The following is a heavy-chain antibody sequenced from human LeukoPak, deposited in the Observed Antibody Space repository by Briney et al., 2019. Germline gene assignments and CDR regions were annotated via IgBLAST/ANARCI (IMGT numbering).Heavy chain of an antibody. V-gene: IGHV3-48*01. CDR3: AGGGLSSAASFDY. CDR2: SSSSSVAI. J-gene: IGHJ4*02. D-gene: IGHD6-19*01. Sequence: PGESLTLSCAASGFTFSTYSMNWVRQAPRNGLELVSYSSSSSVAIYYADSVKGRFTISRDNAKNSLYLQMNSLRAEETAVYYCAGGGLSSAASFDYWGQGTLVTVSS. CDR1: GFTFSTYS.